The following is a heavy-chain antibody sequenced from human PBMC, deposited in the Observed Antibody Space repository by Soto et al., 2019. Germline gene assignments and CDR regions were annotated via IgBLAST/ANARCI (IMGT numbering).Heavy chain of an antibody. CDR1: GFSLSTGGVG. V-gene: IGHV2-5*02. Sequence: QITLKESGPTLVKPTQTLTLTCTFSGFSLSTGGVGVGWIRQPPGKALEWLALIYWDNDKRYSPSLRSRLTVTKDTSKYQVVLTMTNMDPVDTATYYCVHSRCGGDCLRSYSSHYYYGMDVWGQGTTVTVFS. D-gene: IGHD2-21*02. CDR3: VHSRCGGDCLRSYSSHYYYGMDV. J-gene: IGHJ6*02. CDR2: IYWDNDK.